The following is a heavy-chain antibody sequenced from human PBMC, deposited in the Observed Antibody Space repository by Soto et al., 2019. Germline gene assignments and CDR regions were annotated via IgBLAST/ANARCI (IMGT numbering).Heavy chain of an antibody. CDR1: GHTFTSYG. J-gene: IGHJ4*02. D-gene: IGHD6-19*01. V-gene: IGHV1-18*04. CDR2: ISAYNGNT. CDR3: ARDQYSSGWRTIDY. Sequence: ASVKVSCKASGHTFTSYGISWVRQAPGQGLEWMGWISAYNGNTNYAQKLQGRVTMTTDTSTSTAYMELRSLRSDDTAVYYCARDQYSSGWRTIDYWGQGTLVTVSS.